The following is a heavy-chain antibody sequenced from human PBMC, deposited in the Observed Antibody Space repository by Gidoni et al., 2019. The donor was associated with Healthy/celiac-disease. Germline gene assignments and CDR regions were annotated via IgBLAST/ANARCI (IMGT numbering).Heavy chain of an antibody. Sequence: QVQLVQSGAEVKKPGASVKVSCKVSGYTLPELSMHWVRQAPGKGLEWMGGFDPEDGETIYAQKFQGRGTMTENTATDTDYMELSSLRSEDTAVYYCATGELLRDWGQGTLVTVSS. V-gene: IGHV1-24*01. CDR1: GYTLPELS. D-gene: IGHD1-26*01. CDR3: ATGELLRD. CDR2: FDPEDGET. J-gene: IGHJ4*02.